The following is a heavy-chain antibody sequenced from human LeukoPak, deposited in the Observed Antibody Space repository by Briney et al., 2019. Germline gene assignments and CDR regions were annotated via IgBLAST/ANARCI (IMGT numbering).Heavy chain of an antibody. J-gene: IGHJ6*03. Sequence: PSETLSLTCAVYGGSFSGYYWSWIRQPPGKGLEWIGGINHSGSTNYNPSLKSRVTISVDTSKNQFSLKLSSVTAADTAVYYCARDGGSSIAYYYYYYMDVWGKGTTVTVSS. V-gene: IGHV4-34*01. D-gene: IGHD6-6*01. CDR2: INHSGST. CDR1: GGSFSGYY. CDR3: ARDGGSSIAYYYYYYMDV.